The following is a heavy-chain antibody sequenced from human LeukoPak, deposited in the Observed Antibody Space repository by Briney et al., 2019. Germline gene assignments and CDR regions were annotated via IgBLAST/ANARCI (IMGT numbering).Heavy chain of an antibody. CDR3: IASLTGIQDY. CDR1: GFTFSSYA. D-gene: IGHD1-20*01. V-gene: IGHV3-73*01. J-gene: IGHJ4*02. Sequence: GGSLRLSCAASGFTFSSYAMSWVRQASGKGLEWVGRIRSKANSYATAYAASVRGRFTISRDDSKNTAFLQMDSLKTEDTAMYYCIASLTGIQDYWGQGTLVTVSS. CDR2: IRSKANSYAT.